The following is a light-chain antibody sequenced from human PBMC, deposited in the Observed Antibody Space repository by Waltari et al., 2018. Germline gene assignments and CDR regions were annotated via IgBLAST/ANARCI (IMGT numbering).Light chain of an antibody. J-gene: IGKJ2*01. CDR1: QSVSSNY. Sequence: EIVLTQSPGTLSLSPGEIATLSCRASQSVSSNYLAWYQQKPGQAPRLLIYAASRRATGIPDRVSGSGSGTDFTLTISRLEPEDFAVYYCHQYGSSPNTFGQGTKLDIK. V-gene: IGKV3-20*01. CDR3: HQYGSSPNT. CDR2: AAS.